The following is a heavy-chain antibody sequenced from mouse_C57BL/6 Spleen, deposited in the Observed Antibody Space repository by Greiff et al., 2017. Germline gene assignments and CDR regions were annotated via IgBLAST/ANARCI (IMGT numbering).Heavy chain of an antibody. Sequence: QVHVKQSGAELVKPGASVKMSCKASGYTFTTYPIEWMKQNHGKSLAWIGNFHPYNDDTKYNEKFKGKATLTVEKSSSTVYLELSRLTSDDSAVYYCAIHYYGSSGDYFDYWGQGTTLTVSS. CDR3: AIHYYGSSGDYFDY. CDR1: GYTFTTYP. V-gene: IGHV1-47*01. D-gene: IGHD1-1*01. J-gene: IGHJ2*01. CDR2: FHPYNDDT.